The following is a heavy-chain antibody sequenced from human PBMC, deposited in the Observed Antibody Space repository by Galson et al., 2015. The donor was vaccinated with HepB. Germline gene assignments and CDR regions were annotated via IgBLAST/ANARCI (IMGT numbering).Heavy chain of an antibody. D-gene: IGHD3-10*01. CDR3: ARGGLYPQGEDNWFDH. J-gene: IGHJ5*02. V-gene: IGHV1-3*01. CDR2: INAGNGDT. Sequence: SVKVSCKASGYTFTNYGMHWVRQAPGQRLEWMGWINAGNGDTKYSQKFQGRVTITRDTSASTAYMELSSLRSEDTAVYYCARGGLYPQGEDNWFDHWGQGTLVTVSS. CDR1: GYTFTNYG.